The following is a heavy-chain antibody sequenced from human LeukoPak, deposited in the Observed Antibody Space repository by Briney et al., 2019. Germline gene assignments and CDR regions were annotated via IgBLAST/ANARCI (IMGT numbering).Heavy chain of an antibody. CDR2: ISYDGSNK. J-gene: IGHJ6*02. Sequence: PGGSLRLSCAASGFTFSSYAMHWVRQAPGKGLEWVAVISYDGSNKYYADSVKGRFTISRDNSKNTLYLQMNSLRAEDTAVYYCARFGEVQKGITSYYGMDVWGQGTTVTVSS. V-gene: IGHV3-30-3*01. D-gene: IGHD3-10*01. CDR3: ARFGEVQKGITSYYGMDV. CDR1: GFTFSSYA.